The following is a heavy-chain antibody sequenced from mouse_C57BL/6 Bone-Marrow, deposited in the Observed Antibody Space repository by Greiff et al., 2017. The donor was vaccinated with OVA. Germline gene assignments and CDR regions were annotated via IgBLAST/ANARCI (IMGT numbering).Heavy chain of an antibody. CDR2: INPSNGGT. CDR3: ARGHYGSSAWFAY. J-gene: IGHJ3*01. V-gene: IGHV1-53*01. D-gene: IGHD1-1*01. CDR1: GYTFTSYW. Sequence: QVQLQQSGTELVKPGASVKLSCKASGYTFTSYWMHWVKQRPGQGLEWIGNINPSNGGTNYNEKFKSKATLTVDKSSSTAYMQLSSLTSEDSAVYYCARGHYGSSAWFAYWGQGTLVTVSA.